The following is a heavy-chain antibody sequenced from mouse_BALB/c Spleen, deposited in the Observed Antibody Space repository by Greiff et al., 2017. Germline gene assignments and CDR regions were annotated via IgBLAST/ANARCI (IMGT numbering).Heavy chain of an antibody. Sequence: EVKLMESGGGLVQPGGSRKLSCAASGFTFSSFGMHWVRQAPEKGLEWVAYISSGSSTIYSADTVKGRFTISRDNPKNTLFLQMTSLRSEDTAMYYCARCRYDAGYYAMDYWGQGTSGTVAS. CDR3: ARCRYDAGYYAMDY. CDR2: ISSGSSTI. J-gene: IGHJ4*01. D-gene: IGHD2-14*01. CDR1: GFTFSSFG. V-gene: IGHV5-17*02.